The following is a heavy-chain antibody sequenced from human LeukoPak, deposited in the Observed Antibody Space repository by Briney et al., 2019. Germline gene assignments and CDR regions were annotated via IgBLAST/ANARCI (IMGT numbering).Heavy chain of an antibody. V-gene: IGHV4-31*03. CDR2: IYYSGST. D-gene: IGHD5-12*01. J-gene: IGHJ4*02. Sequence: SETLSLTCTVSGGSISSGGYYWSWIRQHPGKGLEWIGYIYYSGSTYYNPSLKSRVTISVDTSKNQFSLKLSSVTAADTAVYYCARGVGSDEDYWGQGTLVTVSS. CDR1: GGSISSGGYY. CDR3: ARGVGSDEDY.